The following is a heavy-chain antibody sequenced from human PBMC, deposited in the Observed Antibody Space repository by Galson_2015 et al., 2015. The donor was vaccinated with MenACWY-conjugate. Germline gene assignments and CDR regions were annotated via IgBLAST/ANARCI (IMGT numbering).Heavy chain of an antibody. V-gene: IGHV3-21*01. CDR2: ISSSSSYI. D-gene: IGHD3-22*01. Sequence: SLRLSCAASGFTFSSYSMNWVRQAPGKGLEWVSSISSSSSYIYYADSVKGRFTISRDNAKNSLYLQMNSLRAEDTAVYYCARGPLHYYDRDAFDIWGQGTMVTVSS. CDR3: ARGPLHYYDRDAFDI. CDR1: GFTFSSYS. J-gene: IGHJ3*02.